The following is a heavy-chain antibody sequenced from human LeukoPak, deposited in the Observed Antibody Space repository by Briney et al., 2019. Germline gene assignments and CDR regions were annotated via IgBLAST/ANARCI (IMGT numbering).Heavy chain of an antibody. J-gene: IGHJ5*02. CDR1: GGSISSSSYY. CDR2: IYYSGST. D-gene: IGHD6-19*01. V-gene: IGHV4-39*07. Sequence: SETLSLTCTVSGGSISSSSYYWGWIRQPPGKGLEWIGSIYYSGSTYYNPSLKSRVTISVDTSKNQFSLKLSSVTAADTAVYYCARASRLAVAGTRRFPANWFDPWGQGTLVTVSS. CDR3: ARASRLAVAGTRRFPANWFDP.